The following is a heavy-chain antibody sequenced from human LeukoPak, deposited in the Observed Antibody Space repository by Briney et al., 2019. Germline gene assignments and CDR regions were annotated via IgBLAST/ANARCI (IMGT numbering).Heavy chain of an antibody. Sequence: GGSMRLSCAASGFTFSSYSMNWIRQAPGKGLEWVSSISSSTSYIYYADSVKGRFTISKDNAKNSLYLQMNSLRAEDTAVYYCARAGGSTVSHSDYWGQGTLVTVSS. D-gene: IGHD4-17*01. J-gene: IGHJ4*02. CDR1: GFTFSSYS. V-gene: IGHV3-21*01. CDR2: ISSSTSYI. CDR3: ARAGGSTVSHSDY.